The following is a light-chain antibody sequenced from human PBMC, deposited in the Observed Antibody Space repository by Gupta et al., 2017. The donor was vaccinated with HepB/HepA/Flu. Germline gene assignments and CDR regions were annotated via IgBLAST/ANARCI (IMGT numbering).Light chain of an antibody. J-gene: IGLJ2*01. Sequence: SYELTQPPSVSVSPGQTASITCSGEKLGDKYACWYQQKPGQSPVLVIYQDSKRPSGILERFSGSNSGNTATLTISGTQAVDEADYYCQAWDSNTGVFGGGTKLTVL. CDR2: QDS. V-gene: IGLV3-1*01. CDR1: KLGDKY. CDR3: QAWDSNTGV.